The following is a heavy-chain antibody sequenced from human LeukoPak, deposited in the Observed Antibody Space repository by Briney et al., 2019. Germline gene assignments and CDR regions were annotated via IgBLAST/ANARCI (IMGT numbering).Heavy chain of an antibody. Sequence: PGGSLRLSCAASGFIFSDHHMDWVREAPGKGLEWIGRSRNRARGYTTEYAASVKGRFTISRDDSKNSLSLQMNSLNTEDTAVYYCARRRYNWNAIDYWGQGTLVTVSS. CDR1: GFIFSDHH. CDR2: SRNRARGYTT. CDR3: ARRRYNWNAIDY. D-gene: IGHD1-20*01. V-gene: IGHV3-72*01. J-gene: IGHJ4*02.